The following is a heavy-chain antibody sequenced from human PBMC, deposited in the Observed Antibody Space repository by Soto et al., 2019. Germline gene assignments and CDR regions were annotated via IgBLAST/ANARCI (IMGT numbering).Heavy chain of an antibody. J-gene: IGHJ4*02. CDR3: AKDISMVRGVIVTPSPFDF. Sequence: GESLKISCAASGFTFSNYAMSWVRQAPGKGLEWGSAISGGGSSTSYPGSVRGRFTISRDNSRNTLYLQMYSLRAEDTAVYYCAKDISMVRGVIVTPSPFDFWGQGTLVTVSS. CDR1: GFTFSNYA. V-gene: IGHV3-23*01. D-gene: IGHD3-10*01. CDR2: ISGGGSST.